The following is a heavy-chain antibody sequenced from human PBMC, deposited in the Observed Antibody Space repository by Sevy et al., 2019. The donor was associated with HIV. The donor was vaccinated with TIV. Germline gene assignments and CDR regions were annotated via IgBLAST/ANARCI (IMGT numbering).Heavy chain of an antibody. CDR3: VRGSGGDRLDYYGLDV. Sequence: SETLSLTCVVSGYSISSGYYWGWVRQPPGKGLQWIGNIYHRGNTYYNPSLQSRATLSVETSKNQFSLKMTSVTATDTAVYYCVRGSGGDRLDYYGLDVWGQGTTVTVSS. CDR1: GYSISSGYY. V-gene: IGHV4-38-2*01. J-gene: IGHJ6*02. CDR2: IYHRGNT. D-gene: IGHD2-15*01.